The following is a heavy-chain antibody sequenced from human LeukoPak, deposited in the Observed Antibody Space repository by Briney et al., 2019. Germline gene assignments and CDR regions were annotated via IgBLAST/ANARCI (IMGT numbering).Heavy chain of an antibody. Sequence: SETLSLTCTVSGGSISSYYWSWIRQPPGKGLEWIGEINHSGSTNYNPSLKSRVTISVDTSKNQFSLKLSSVTAADTAVYYCARARSFYSSSFFDYWGQGTLVTVSS. D-gene: IGHD6-6*01. J-gene: IGHJ4*02. V-gene: IGHV4-34*01. CDR1: GGSISSYY. CDR2: INHSGST. CDR3: ARARSFYSSSFFDY.